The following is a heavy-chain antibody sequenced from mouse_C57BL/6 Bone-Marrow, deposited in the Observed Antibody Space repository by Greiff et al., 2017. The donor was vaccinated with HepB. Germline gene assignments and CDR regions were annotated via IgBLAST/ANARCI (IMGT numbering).Heavy chain of an antibody. V-gene: IGHV5-12*01. J-gene: IGHJ4*01. CDR3: ASNYYGSSYFYAMDY. CDR1: GFTFSDYY. D-gene: IGHD1-1*01. Sequence: EVKLVESGGGLVQPGGSLKLSCAASGFTFSDYYMYWVRQTPEKRLEWVAYISNGGGRTYYPDTVKGRFTISRDNAKNTLYLQMSRLKSEDTAMYYCASNYYGSSYFYAMDYWGQGTSVTVSS. CDR2: ISNGGGRT.